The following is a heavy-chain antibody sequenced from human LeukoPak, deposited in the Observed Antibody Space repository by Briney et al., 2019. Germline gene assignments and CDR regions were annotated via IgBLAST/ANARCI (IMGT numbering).Heavy chain of an antibody. D-gene: IGHD6-19*01. V-gene: IGHV3-30*18. CDR2: ISYDGSNK. J-gene: IGHJ4*02. CDR3: AKGHIDSSGGYNYFDY. Sequence: GGSLRLSCAASGFTFSSYGMHWVRRAPGKGLEWVAVISYDGSNKYYADSVKGRFTISRDNSKNTLYLQMNSLRAEDTAVYYCAKGHIDSSGGYNYFDYWGQGTLVTVSS. CDR1: GFTFSSYG.